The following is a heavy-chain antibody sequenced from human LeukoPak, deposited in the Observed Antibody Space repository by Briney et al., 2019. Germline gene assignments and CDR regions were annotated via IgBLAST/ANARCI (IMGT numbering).Heavy chain of an antibody. D-gene: IGHD6-19*01. J-gene: IGHJ4*02. CDR3: ASYPINKRIAVAGTPSSLWN. CDR1: GYTFTGYY. CDR2: INPNSGGT. V-gene: IGHV1-2*02. Sequence: ASVKVSCKASGYTFTGYYMHWVRQAPGQGLEWMGWINPNSGGTNYAQKFQGRVTMTRDTSISTAYMELSRLSSVTATDTAVYYCASYPINKRIAVAGTPSSLWNWGQGTLVTVSS.